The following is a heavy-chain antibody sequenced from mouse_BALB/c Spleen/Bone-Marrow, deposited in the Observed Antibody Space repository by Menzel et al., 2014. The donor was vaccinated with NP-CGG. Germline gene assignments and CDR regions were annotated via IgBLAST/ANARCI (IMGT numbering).Heavy chain of an antibody. CDR2: ISNGGGST. J-gene: IGHJ4*01. V-gene: IGHV5-12*02. Sequence: EVQLVESGGGLVQPGGSLKLSCVTSGFTFSDYYMYWVRQTPEKRLEWVAYISNGGGSTYYPDTVKGRFTISRDNAKNTLYLQMSRLKSEDTAMYYCARNYGNYGRIAMDYWGQGTSVTVSS. CDR1: GFTFSDYY. CDR3: ARNYGNYGRIAMDY. D-gene: IGHD2-1*01.